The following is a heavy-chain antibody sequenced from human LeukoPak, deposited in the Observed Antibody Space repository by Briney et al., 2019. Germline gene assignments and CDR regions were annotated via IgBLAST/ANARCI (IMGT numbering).Heavy chain of an antibody. CDR2: ISSSSTSI. Sequence: GGSLRLSCAASGFTFSSYSMNWVRQAPGKGLEWVSSISSSSTSIYYADSVKGRFTISRDNAKNLLYLQMNSLGAEDTAVYYCARHTGPYYGSGSYGLDVWGQGTTVIVSS. D-gene: IGHD3-10*01. CDR1: GFTFSSYS. J-gene: IGHJ6*02. CDR3: ARHTGPYYGSGSYGLDV. V-gene: IGHV3-21*01.